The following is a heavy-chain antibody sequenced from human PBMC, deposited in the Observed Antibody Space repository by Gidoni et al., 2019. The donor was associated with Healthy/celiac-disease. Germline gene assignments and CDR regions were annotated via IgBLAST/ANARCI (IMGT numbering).Heavy chain of an antibody. CDR1: GFTFSSYA. CDR3: ARDIGGPFDY. Sequence: EVQLVESGGGLVQPGGSLRLSCAASGFTFSSYAMHWVRQAPGKGLEYVSAISSNGGSTYYANSVKGRFTISRDNSKNTLYLQMGSLRAEDMAVYYCARDIGGPFDYWGQGTLVTVSS. CDR2: ISSNGGST. D-gene: IGHD1-26*01. J-gene: IGHJ4*02. V-gene: IGHV3-64*01.